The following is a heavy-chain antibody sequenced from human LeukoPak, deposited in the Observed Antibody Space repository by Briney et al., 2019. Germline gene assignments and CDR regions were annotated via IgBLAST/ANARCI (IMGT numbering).Heavy chain of an antibody. CDR2: IKQDGSEK. Sequence: GGSLRLSCAASGFTFSSYWMSWVRQAPGKGLEWVANIKQDGSEKYYVDSVKGRFTISRDNAKNSLYLQMNSLRAEDTAVYYCARVREDIVATIFITYAFDIWGQGTMVTVSS. D-gene: IGHD5-12*01. CDR1: GFTFSSYW. CDR3: ARVREDIVATIFITYAFDI. J-gene: IGHJ3*02. V-gene: IGHV3-7*01.